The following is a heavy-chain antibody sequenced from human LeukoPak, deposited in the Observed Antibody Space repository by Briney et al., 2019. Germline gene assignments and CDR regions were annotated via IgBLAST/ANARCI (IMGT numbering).Heavy chain of an antibody. V-gene: IGHV1-18*01. CDR1: GYTFTSYG. J-gene: IGHJ6*02. CDR2: ISAYNGNT. Sequence: ASVKVSCKASGYTFTSYGISWVRQAPGQRLEWMGGISAYNGNTNYAQKLQGRVTMTTDTSTSTAYMELRSLRSDDTAVYYCAREQRYYYYGMDVWGQGTTVTVSS. CDR3: AREQRYYYYGMDV.